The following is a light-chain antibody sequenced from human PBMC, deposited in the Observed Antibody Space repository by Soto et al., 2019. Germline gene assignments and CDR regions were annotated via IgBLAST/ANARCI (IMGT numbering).Light chain of an antibody. V-gene: IGLV2-14*01. CDR2: DVS. CDR3: GSYTTSSNYV. J-gene: IGLJ1*01. Sequence: QSALTQPASVSGSPGQSITISCTGTSSDVGVYNYVSWYQQHPGKAPKLMIYDVSHRPSGVSHRFSGSKSGNTASLTISGLQAEDEADYYCGSYTTSSNYVFGTGTKVTVL. CDR1: SSDVGVYNY.